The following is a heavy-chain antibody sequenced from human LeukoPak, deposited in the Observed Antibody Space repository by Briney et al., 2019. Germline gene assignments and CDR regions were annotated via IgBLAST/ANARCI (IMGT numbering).Heavy chain of an antibody. CDR2: ISSSGSTI. CDR3: ARESWATDY. D-gene: IGHD3-10*01. Sequence: GGSLRLSCAASGFTFSSYEMNRVRQAPGKGLEWVSYISSSGSTIYYADSVKGRFTISRDNAENSLYLQMSSLRAEDTAVYYCARESWATDYWGQGTLVTVSS. J-gene: IGHJ4*02. V-gene: IGHV3-48*03. CDR1: GFTFSSYE.